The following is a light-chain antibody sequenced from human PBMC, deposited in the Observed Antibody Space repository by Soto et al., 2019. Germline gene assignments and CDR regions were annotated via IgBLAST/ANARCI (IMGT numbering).Light chain of an antibody. CDR1: QGISKW. J-gene: IGKJ4*01. CDR2: AAS. Sequence: DNEMTQSPSSVSAFVGGRVTITCRASQGISKWLAWYQQTPGKAPRLLIKAASTSLSGVPSRFSGSGSGTDFTLTIDNLQPEDVATYYCQQADNFPLTFGGGTRVEIK. V-gene: IGKV1-12*01. CDR3: QQADNFPLT.